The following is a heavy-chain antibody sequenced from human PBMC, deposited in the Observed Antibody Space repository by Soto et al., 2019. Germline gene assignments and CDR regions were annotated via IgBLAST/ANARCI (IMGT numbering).Heavy chain of an antibody. J-gene: IGHJ6*02. CDR2: IYYSGST. CDR3: ARGLSDCSSTSCYEDYYYYGMDV. V-gene: IGHV4-59*08. CDR1: GGSISSYY. Sequence: PSETLSLTCTVSGGSISSYYWSWVRQPPGKGLEWIGYIYYSGSTNYNPSLKSRVTISVDTSKNQFSLKLSSVTAADTAVYYCARGLSDCSSTSCYEDYYYYGMDVWGQGTTVTVSS. D-gene: IGHD2-2*01.